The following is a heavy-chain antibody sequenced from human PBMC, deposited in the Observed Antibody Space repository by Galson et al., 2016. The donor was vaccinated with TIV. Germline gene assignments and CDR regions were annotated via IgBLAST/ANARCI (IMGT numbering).Heavy chain of an antibody. D-gene: IGHD4-17*01. J-gene: IGHJ3*01. CDR3: ARGAYGDDPGSDSLDV. CDR2: ISAYNGET. V-gene: IGHV1-18*04. Sequence: SCKASGYIFTNYGFTWVRQAPGQGLEWMGWISAYNGETDYAQRVQDRVAMTIDTSASTAYMELRSLRSDDTAVYFCARGAYGDDPGSDSLDVWGQGTKVTVS. CDR1: GYIFTNYG.